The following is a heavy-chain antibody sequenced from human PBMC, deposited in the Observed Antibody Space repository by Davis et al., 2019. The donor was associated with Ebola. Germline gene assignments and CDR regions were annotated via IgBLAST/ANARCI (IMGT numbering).Heavy chain of an antibody. V-gene: IGHV1-18*01. J-gene: IGHJ4*02. Sequence: AASVKVSCKASGYTFTSYGISWVRQAPGQGLEWMGWISAYNGNTNYAQKLQGRVTMTTDTSTSTAYMELRSLRSGDTAVYYCATSHSSGWLGYWGQGTLVTVSS. D-gene: IGHD6-19*01. CDR1: GYTFTSYG. CDR2: ISAYNGNT. CDR3: ATSHSSGWLGY.